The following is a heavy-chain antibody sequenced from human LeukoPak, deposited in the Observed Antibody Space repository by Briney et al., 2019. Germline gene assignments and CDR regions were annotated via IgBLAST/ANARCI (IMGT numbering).Heavy chain of an antibody. D-gene: IGHD2-15*01. V-gene: IGHV3-48*03. CDR1: GFTFSSYE. J-gene: IGHJ4*02. CDR2: ISSSGSTI. CDR3: ARGDIVVVVAATHDFDY. Sequence: GSLRLSCAASGFTFSSYEMNWVRQAPGKGLEWVSYISSSGSTIYYADSVKGRFTISRDNAKNSLYLQMNSLRAEDTAVYYCARGDIVVVVAATHDFDYWGQGTLVTVSS.